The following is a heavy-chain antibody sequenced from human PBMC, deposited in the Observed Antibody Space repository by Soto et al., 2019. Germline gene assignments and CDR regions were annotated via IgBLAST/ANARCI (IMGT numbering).Heavy chain of an antibody. CDR1: GGSISSSNW. J-gene: IGHJ4*02. CDR2: IYHSGST. Sequence: SETLSLTYAVSGGSISSSNWWIWVRQPPGKGLEWIGEIYHSGSTNYNPSLKSRVTISLDKSKNQFSLKLSSVTAADTAVYYCARVVGVTPSFDYWGQGTLVTVSS. CDR3: ARVVGVTPSFDY. V-gene: IGHV4-4*02. D-gene: IGHD1-26*01.